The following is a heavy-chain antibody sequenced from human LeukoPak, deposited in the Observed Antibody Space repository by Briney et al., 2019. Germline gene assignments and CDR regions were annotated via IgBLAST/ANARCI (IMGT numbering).Heavy chain of an antibody. V-gene: IGHV4-59*01. CDR3: ARDGYSYGSNWFDP. D-gene: IGHD5-18*01. Sequence: SETLSLTCTVSSGSISSDYWSWIRQPPGKGLEWIGYIYYSGSTNYNPSLKSRVTISVDTSKNQFSLKLSSVTAADTAVYYCARDGYSYGSNWFDPWGQGTLVTVSS. J-gene: IGHJ5*02. CDR1: SGSISSDY. CDR2: IYYSGST.